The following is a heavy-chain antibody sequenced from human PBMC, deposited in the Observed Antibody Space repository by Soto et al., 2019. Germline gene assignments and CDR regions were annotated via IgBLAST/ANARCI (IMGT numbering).Heavy chain of an antibody. J-gene: IGHJ2*01. Sequence: SSDTLYLTCTVSGDSISNFYWSWIRQPCGKGLESLGRLSSSGRSTYSPSLQSRVAMSLDTPKNQFSLRLTSLTAADTAVYFCARGMGRYLDLWGRGNLVQSPQ. V-gene: IGHV4-4*07. CDR3: ARGMGRYLDL. CDR2: LSSSGRS. CDR1: GDSISNFY. D-gene: IGHD2-8*01.